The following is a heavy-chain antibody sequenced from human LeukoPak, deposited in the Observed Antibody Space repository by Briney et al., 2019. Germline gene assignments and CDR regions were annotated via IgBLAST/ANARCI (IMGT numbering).Heavy chain of an antibody. CDR3: ARDPLGYYFDY. J-gene: IGHJ4*02. CDR2: ISYDGSNK. D-gene: IGHD3-16*01. V-gene: IGHV3-30*04. CDR1: GFTFSSYA. Sequence: GGSLRLSCAASGFTFSSYAMHWVRQAPGKGLEWVAVISYDGSNKHYADSVKGRFTISRDNSKNTLYLQMNSLRAEDTAVYYCARDPLGYYFDYWGQGTLVTVSS.